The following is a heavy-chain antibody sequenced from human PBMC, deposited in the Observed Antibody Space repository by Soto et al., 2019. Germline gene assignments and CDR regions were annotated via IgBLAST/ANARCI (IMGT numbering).Heavy chain of an antibody. Sequence: QVQLVQSGAEVKKPGASVKVSCKASGYTFTSYAMHWVRQAPGQRLEWMGWINAGNGVIHYAQKFQDRVTMTADTPTRTAYMEVRSLRSDDTAVYYCARRGNPLMDAWGQGTTVIVSS. CDR3: ARRGNPLMDA. CDR2: INAGNGVI. CDR1: GYTFTSYA. J-gene: IGHJ6*02. V-gene: IGHV1-3*01.